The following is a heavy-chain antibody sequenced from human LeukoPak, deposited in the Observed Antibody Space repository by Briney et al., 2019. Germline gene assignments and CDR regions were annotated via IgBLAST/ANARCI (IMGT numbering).Heavy chain of an antibody. J-gene: IGHJ4*02. CDR1: GFPFSSYE. CDR3: ARDLTYYYESSGY. D-gene: IGHD3-22*01. Sequence: GGSLRLSCAVSGFPFSSYEMNWVRQAPGKGLEWISYISNSGSTIYYADSVKGRFTVSRNNAKNSLFLQMSSLRGEDTAIYYCARDLTYYYESSGYWGQGTLVTVSS. CDR2: ISNSGSTI. V-gene: IGHV3-48*03.